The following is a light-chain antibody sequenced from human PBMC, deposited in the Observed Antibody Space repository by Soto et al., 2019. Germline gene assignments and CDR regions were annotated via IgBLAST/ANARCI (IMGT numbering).Light chain of an antibody. J-gene: IGKJ2*01. CDR1: QSVSSSY. V-gene: IGKV3-20*01. Sequence: EIVLTQSPGTLSLSPGERATLSCRASQSVSSSYLAWYQQKPGQAPRLLIYGGSSRATGIPDRFSGSGSGTDFTLTISRLEPEDFAVYYCQQYGSSWGTFGQGTKLEIK. CDR3: QQYGSSWGT. CDR2: GGS.